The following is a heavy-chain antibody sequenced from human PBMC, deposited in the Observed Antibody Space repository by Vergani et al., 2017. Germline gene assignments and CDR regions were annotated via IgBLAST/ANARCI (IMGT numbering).Heavy chain of an antibody. D-gene: IGHD3-10*01. CDR2: ISGSGGST. J-gene: IGHJ4*02. CDR1: GFTFSSYA. V-gene: IGHV3-23*04. Sequence: EVQLVESGGGLVQPGGSLRLSCAASGFTFSSYAMSWVRQAPGKGLEWVSAISGSGGSTYYADSVKGRFTISRDNSKNTLYLQMNSLRAEDTAVYYCATHGGFGELTNEPENYFDYGGQGTLVTVSS. CDR3: ATHGGFGELTNEPENYFDY.